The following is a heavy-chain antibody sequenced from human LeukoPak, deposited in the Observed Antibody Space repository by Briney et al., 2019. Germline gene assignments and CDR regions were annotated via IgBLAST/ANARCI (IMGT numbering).Heavy chain of an antibody. V-gene: IGHV1-69*13. Sequence: ASVKVSCKASGYTFTGYYMHWVRQAPGQGLEWMGGIIPIFGTANYAQKFQGRVTITADESTSTAYMELSSLRSEDTAVYYCARELYGSGRRNAFDIWGQGTMVTVSS. J-gene: IGHJ3*02. CDR1: GYTFTGYY. CDR3: ARELYGSGRRNAFDI. D-gene: IGHD3-10*01. CDR2: IIPIFGTA.